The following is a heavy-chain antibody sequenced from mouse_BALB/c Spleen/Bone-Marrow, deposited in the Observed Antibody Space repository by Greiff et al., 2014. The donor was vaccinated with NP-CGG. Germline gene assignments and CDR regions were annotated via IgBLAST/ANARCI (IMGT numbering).Heavy chain of an antibody. CDR3: APYYYGSSQFAY. V-gene: IGHV14-3*02. CDR2: IDPANGNT. Sequence: VQLQQSGAELVKPGASVKLSCTASGFNIKDTYMHWVKQRPEQGLEWIGRIDPANGNTKYDPKFQGKATITADTSSNTAYLQLSSLTSEDTDVYYCAPYYYGSSQFAYWGQGTLVTVSA. J-gene: IGHJ3*01. D-gene: IGHD1-1*01. CDR1: GFNIKDTY.